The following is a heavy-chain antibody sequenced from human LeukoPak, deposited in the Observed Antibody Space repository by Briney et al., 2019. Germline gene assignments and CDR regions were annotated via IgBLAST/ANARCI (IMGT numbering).Heavy chain of an antibody. Sequence: SVKVSCKASGGTFSSYTISWVRQAPGQGLEWMGRIIPILGIANYAQKFQGRVTITADKSTSTAYMELSSLRSEDTAVSYCARDGITVTTPYYYGMDVWGQGTTVTVSS. V-gene: IGHV1-69*04. D-gene: IGHD4-11*01. CDR1: GGTFSSYT. CDR3: ARDGITVTTPYYYGMDV. CDR2: IIPILGIA. J-gene: IGHJ6*02.